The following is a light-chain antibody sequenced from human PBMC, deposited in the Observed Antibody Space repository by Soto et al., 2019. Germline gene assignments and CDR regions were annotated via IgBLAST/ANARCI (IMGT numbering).Light chain of an antibody. Sequence: DIQMTQSPSILSASVGDRVTITCRASQSISSWLAWYQQKPGKAPQLLIYDASSLESGVPSRFSGIGSGTEFTLTITSLQPDDFATYYCQQYDSYAWTFGQGTKVEIK. CDR2: DAS. V-gene: IGKV1-5*01. CDR3: QQYDSYAWT. J-gene: IGKJ1*01. CDR1: QSISSW.